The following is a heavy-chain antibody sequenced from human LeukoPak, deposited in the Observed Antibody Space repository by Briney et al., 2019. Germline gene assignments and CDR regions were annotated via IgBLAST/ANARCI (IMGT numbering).Heavy chain of an antibody. CDR2: ISNNGGYT. CDR3: ARDQGDCSGGSCQGYFDY. Sequence: GGSLRLSCAASGFTFSSSAMSWVRQAPGKGLEWVSAISNNGGYTYYADSVKGRFTISRDNSKNTLYLQMNSLRAEDTVVYYCARDQGDCSGGSCQGYFDYWGQGTLVTVSS. CDR1: GFTFSSSA. D-gene: IGHD2-15*01. V-gene: IGHV3-23*01. J-gene: IGHJ4*02.